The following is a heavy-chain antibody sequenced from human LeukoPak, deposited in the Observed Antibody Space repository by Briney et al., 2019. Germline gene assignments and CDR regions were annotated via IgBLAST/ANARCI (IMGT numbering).Heavy chain of an antibody. CDR3: ARRVVSAAPSTQSNWFDP. J-gene: IGHJ5*02. CDR2: IHDTGTI. D-gene: IGHD2-15*01. Sequence: SETLSLTCTVSGDPITLYYWNWIRQVPGKGLEWIGHIHDTGTIHYNPSLKSRVTISVDTSKNQLSVKLNSVTAADTAVYYCARRVVSAAPSTQSNWFDPWGQGALVTVSS. V-gene: IGHV4-59*01. CDR1: GDPITLYY.